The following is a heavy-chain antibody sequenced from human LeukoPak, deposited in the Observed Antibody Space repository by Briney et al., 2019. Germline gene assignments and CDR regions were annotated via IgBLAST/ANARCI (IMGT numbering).Heavy chain of an antibody. D-gene: IGHD3-22*01. CDR3: AKDRHYCDSRGYYYWNFDL. CDR2: ISGSGGST. V-gene: IGHV3-23*01. CDR1: GFTFSSYA. Sequence: PGGSLRLSCAASGFTFSSYAMSWVRQAPGKGLEWVSAISGSGGSTYCADSVKGRFTISRDNSKNTLYLQMNSLRAEDTAVYYCAKDRHYCDSRGYYYWNFDLWGRGTLVTVSS. J-gene: IGHJ2*01.